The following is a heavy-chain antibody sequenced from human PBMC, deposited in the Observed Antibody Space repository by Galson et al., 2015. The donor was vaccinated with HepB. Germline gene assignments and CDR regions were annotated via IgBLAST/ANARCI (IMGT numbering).Heavy chain of an antibody. CDR1: GFTFTSSA. D-gene: IGHD1-1*01. CDR3: AAGGGHNEGYYYYYMDV. Sequence: SVKVSCKASGFTFTSSAMQWVRLARGQRLEWIGWIVVGSGNTNYAQKFQERVTITRDMSTSTAYMELSSLRSEDTAVYYCAAGGGHNEGYYYYYMDVWGKGTTVTVSS. V-gene: IGHV1-58*02. J-gene: IGHJ6*03. CDR2: IVVGSGNT.